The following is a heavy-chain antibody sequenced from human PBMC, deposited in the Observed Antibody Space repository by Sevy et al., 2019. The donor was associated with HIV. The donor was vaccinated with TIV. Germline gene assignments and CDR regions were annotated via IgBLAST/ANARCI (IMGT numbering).Heavy chain of an antibody. V-gene: IGHV3-30*04. D-gene: IGHD6-13*01. CDR2: ISYDGSNK. CDR3: AREGDGIYSSSWSLDY. CDR1: GFTFSSYA. Sequence: GGPLRLSCAASGFTFSSYAMHWVRQAPGKGLEWVAVISYDGSNKYYADSVKGRFTISRDNSKNTLYLQMNSLRAEDTAVYYCAREGDGIYSSSWSLDYWGQGTLVTVSS. J-gene: IGHJ4*02.